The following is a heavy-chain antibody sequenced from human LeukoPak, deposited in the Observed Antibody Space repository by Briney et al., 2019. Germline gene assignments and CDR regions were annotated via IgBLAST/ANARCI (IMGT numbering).Heavy chain of an antibody. D-gene: IGHD5-12*01. CDR3: ARDLRGGYDNHYYYYGMDV. CDR2: IGTAGDT. Sequence: GGSPRLSCAASGFTFSSYDMHWVRQATGKGLEWVSAIGTAGDTYYPDSVKGRFTISRENAKNSLYLQMNSLRAGDTAVYYCARDLRGGYDNHYYYYGMDVWGQGTTVTVSS. V-gene: IGHV3-13*01. J-gene: IGHJ6*02. CDR1: GFTFSSYD.